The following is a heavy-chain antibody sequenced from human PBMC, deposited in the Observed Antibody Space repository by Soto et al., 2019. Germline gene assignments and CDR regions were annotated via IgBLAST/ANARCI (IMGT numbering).Heavy chain of an antibody. J-gene: IGHJ4*02. CDR3: TTGVYYDILTGYRDVAY. CDR1: GYSFISHW. Sequence: GESLKISCKGSGYSFISHWIGWVRQMPGKGLEWMGIIYPGDSDTRYSPSFEGQVTITADKTTTTAYLQWSSLETEDTALYYCTTGVYYDILTGYRDVAYWGQGTLVTVSS. CDR2: IYPGDSDT. V-gene: IGHV5-51*01. D-gene: IGHD3-9*01.